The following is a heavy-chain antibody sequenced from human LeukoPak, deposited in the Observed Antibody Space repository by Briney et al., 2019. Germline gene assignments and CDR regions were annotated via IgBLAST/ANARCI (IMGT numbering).Heavy chain of an antibody. Sequence: ASVKVSCKAPGYTFTGYYMFWVRQAPGQGLEWMGWINPNTGATKYAQNFQGRVTLTRDTSIRTTFMELSSLRSDDTAFYYCARDERFCNGDNHYPDLGYWGQGTLATVSS. V-gene: IGHV1-2*02. D-gene: IGHD2-15*01. J-gene: IGHJ4*02. CDR2: INPNTGAT. CDR3: ARDERFCNGDNHYPDLGY. CDR1: GYTFTGYY.